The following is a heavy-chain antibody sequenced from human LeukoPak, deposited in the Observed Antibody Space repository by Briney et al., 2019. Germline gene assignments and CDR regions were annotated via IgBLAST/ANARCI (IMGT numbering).Heavy chain of an antibody. V-gene: IGHV1-46*01. CDR1: GYTFTGYY. CDR2: INPSGGST. J-gene: IGHJ4*02. D-gene: IGHD6-19*01. Sequence: ASVKVSCKASGYTFTGYYMHWVRQAPGQGLEWMGIINPSGGSTSYAQKFQGRVTMTRDTSTSTVYMELSSLRSEDTAVYYCARADPSDWYYYWGQGTLVTVSS. CDR3: ARADPSDWYYY.